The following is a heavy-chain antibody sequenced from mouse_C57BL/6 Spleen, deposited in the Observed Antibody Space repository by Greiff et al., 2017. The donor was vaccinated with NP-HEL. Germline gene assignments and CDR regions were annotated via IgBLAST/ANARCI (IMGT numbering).Heavy chain of an antibody. V-gene: IGHV14-4*01. CDR2: IDPENGDT. CDR3: TTDRGFAY. CDR1: GFNIKDAY. Sequence: EVQLQQSGAELVRPGASVKLSCTASGFNIKDAYMPWVTQRPEQGLEWIGWIDPENGDTEYASKFQGKATITADTSSNTAYLQLSSLTSEDTAVDYCTTDRGFAYWGQGTLVTVSA. J-gene: IGHJ3*01.